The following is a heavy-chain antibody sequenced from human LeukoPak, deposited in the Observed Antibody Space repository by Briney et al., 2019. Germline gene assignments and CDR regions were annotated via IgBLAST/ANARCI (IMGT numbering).Heavy chain of an antibody. Sequence: AVALSLSCAASGFTVSSNHMNWVRQAPGKVPESVSVHYSVGSTYYADSVKGRFPISRQNSNNSLFLQMYSPRAWDSVVYYCARARVWYPFDIWGQGTMVTVSS. J-gene: IGHJ3*02. CDR3: ARARVWYPFDI. CDR1: GFTVSSNH. V-gene: IGHV3-66*01. CDR2: HYSVGST. D-gene: IGHD6-13*01.